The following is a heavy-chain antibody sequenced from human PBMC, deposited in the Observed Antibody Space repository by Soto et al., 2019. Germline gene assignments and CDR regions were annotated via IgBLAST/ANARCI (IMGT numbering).Heavy chain of an antibody. J-gene: IGHJ2*01. D-gene: IGHD4-17*01. CDR3: ARSLYVDYVHWYFGL. CDR2: IFSNDAK. CDR1: GFSLRNTRMG. Sequence: QVTLKESGPVLVKPTETLTLTCTVSGFSLRNTRMGVSGIRQSPGKALEWLAHIFSNDAKSYSPSLKSRLAIYRGTSRGQVVLTRTNVAPVDTATYYCARSLYVDYVHWYFGLWGRGTLVTVSS. V-gene: IGHV2-26*01.